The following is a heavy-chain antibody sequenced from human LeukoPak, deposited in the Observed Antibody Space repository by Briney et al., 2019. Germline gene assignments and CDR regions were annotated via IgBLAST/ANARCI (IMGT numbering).Heavy chain of an antibody. V-gene: IGHV3-21*01. CDR1: GFTFSRCS. CDR3: AREGGDYSSGSYNDF. D-gene: IGHD3-10*01. J-gene: IGHJ4*02. CDR2: ITSSSTYI. Sequence: PGGSLRLSCAASGFTFSRCSMNWVRQAPGKGLEWVSSITSSSTYIYYADSVKGRFTISRDNAKNSLYLQMNSLRAEDTAVYYCAREGGDYSSGSYNDFRGQGTLVTVSS.